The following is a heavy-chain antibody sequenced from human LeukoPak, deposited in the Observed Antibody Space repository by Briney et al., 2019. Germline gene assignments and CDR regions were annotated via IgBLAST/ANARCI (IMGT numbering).Heavy chain of an antibody. D-gene: IGHD2-15*01. J-gene: IGHJ6*02. Sequence: SVKVSCKASGGTFSSYAINWVRQAPGQGLEWMGRIIPIFGTANYAQKFQGRVTITANESTSTAYMELSSLRSEDTAVYYCARGVVVAGLSHYYYYGMDVWGQGTTVTVSS. CDR2: IIPIFGTA. CDR1: GGTFSSYA. CDR3: ARGVVVAGLSHYYYYGMDV. V-gene: IGHV1-69*13.